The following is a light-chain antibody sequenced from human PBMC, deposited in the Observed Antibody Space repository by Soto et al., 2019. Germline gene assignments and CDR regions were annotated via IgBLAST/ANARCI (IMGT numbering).Light chain of an antibody. J-gene: IGLJ1*01. CDR3: FSFTSTHTHV. CDR1: SSDFGSYNF. V-gene: IGLV2-23*01. CDR2: ETS. Sequence: QSALTQPASVSGSPGQPVTISCTGTSSDFGSYNFVSWYQHHPGKVPKVIIYETSKRPSGVSGRFSGSKSGNTASLTISGLRAEDEADYYCFSFTSTHTHVFGSGTKLTVL.